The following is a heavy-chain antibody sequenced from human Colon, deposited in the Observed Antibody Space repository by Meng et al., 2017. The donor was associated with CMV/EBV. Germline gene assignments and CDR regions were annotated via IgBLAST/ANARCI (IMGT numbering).Heavy chain of an antibody. Sequence: VRNDYMSWVRQAPGKGLEWVSVFFSNGNIYYADSVKGRFTISRDNSKNTLYLQMNSLRAEDTAVYYCARYSTYYYDSSGYNWYFDLWGRGTLVTVSS. CDR1: VRNDY. J-gene: IGHJ2*01. V-gene: IGHV3-66*02. CDR3: ARYSTYYYDSSGYNWYFDL. CDR2: FFSNGNI. D-gene: IGHD3-22*01.